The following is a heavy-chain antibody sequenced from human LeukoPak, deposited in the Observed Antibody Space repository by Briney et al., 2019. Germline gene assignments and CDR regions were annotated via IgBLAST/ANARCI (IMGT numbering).Heavy chain of an antibody. D-gene: IGHD3-9*01. J-gene: IGHJ6*03. CDR1: GGTFSSYA. CDR2: IIPIFGTA. V-gene: IGHV1-69*05. Sequence: SVKVSCKASGGTFSSYAISWVRQAPGQGLEWMGRIIPIFGTANYAQKFQGRVTITTDESTSTAYMELSSLRSEDTAVYYCARAFFDYPPPYYYYMDVWGKGTTVTVSS. CDR3: ARAFFDYPPPYYYYMDV.